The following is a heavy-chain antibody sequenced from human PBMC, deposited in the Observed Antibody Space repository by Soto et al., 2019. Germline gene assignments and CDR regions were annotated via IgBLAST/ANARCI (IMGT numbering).Heavy chain of an antibody. Sequence: GGSLRLSCAASGFTFSDYYMSWIRQAPGKGLDWVSYISGSSVYTNYADSVKGRFTISRDNAKSSLYLEMNSLRAEDTAVYYCARDLVDSGADYFYYYGMDVWGQGTTVTVSS. CDR1: GFTFSDYY. CDR2: ISGSSVYT. J-gene: IGHJ6*02. D-gene: IGHD4-17*01. CDR3: ARDLVDSGADYFYYYGMDV. V-gene: IGHV3-11*06.